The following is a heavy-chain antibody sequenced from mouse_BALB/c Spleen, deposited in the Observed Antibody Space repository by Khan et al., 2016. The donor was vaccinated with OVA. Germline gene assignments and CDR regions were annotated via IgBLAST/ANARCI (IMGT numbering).Heavy chain of an antibody. V-gene: IGHV3-2*02. CDR2: ISSRGST. J-gene: IGHJ4*01. CDR3: ARDGSRYNYAMDY. Sequence: VQLQESGPGLVKPSQTLSLTCTVTGYSITSDYAWNWIRQFPGNKLEWMGYISSRGSTNYNPALKSRISITRDTSKNQFFLQLNSVTTEDTATYYCARDGSRYNYAMDYWGQGTSVTVSS. D-gene: IGHD2-3*01. CDR1: GYSITSDYA.